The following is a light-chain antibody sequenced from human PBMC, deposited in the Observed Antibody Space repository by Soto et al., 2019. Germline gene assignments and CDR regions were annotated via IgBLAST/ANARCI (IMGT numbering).Light chain of an antibody. CDR3: QQYYNWPPWT. CDR2: GAS. V-gene: IGKV3-15*01. J-gene: IGKJ1*01. Sequence: EIVMTQSQPTLSVSPGERATLSCRASQSVSSNLAWYQQKPGQAPRLLIYGASTRATGIPARFSGSGSGTEFTLTISSLQSEDFTIYYCQQYYNWPPWTFGQGTKVEIK. CDR1: QSVSSN.